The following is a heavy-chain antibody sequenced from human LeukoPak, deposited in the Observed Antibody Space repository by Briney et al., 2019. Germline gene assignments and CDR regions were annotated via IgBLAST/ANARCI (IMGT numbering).Heavy chain of an antibody. D-gene: IGHD2-8*01. CDR3: VQDWAWCAFAY. CDR2: ISGDAGRT. Sequence: GGSLRLSCAASGFTFISYGMNWVRQAPGKGLEWVSGISGDAGRTYYADSVKGRFTIYRDNSKNTLYLQMNSVGAEDKDVSYCVQDWAWCAFAYRGHGTLVTVSS. CDR1: GFTFISYG. V-gene: IGHV3-23*01. J-gene: IGHJ4*01.